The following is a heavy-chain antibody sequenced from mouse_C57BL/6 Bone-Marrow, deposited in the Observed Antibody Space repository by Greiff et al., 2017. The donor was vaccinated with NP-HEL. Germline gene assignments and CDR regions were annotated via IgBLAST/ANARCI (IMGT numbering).Heavy chain of an antibody. J-gene: IGHJ4*01. CDR1: GFTFSDYG. D-gene: IGHD3-2*02. CDR2: ISNLAYSI. CDR3: ARQGTAQATTSSYYAMDY. V-gene: IGHV5-15*04. Sequence: EVMLVESGGGLVQPGGSLKLSCAASGFTFSDYGMAWVRQAPRKGPEWVAFISNLAYSIYYADTVTGRFTISRENAKNILYLEMSSLRSEDTAMYYCARQGTAQATTSSYYAMDYWGQGTSVTVSS.